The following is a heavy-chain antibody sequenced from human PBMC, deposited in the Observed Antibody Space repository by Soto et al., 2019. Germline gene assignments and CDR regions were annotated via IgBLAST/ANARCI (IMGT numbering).Heavy chain of an antibody. CDR3: AKHADFCSWGMDV. CDR1: GFTFSSYA. V-gene: IGHV3-23*01. D-gene: IGHD3-3*01. Sequence: PGGSLRLSCAACGFTFSSYAMTWVRQAPGKGLEWVSIISSSGDGTYYAGSVKGRFTISRDNSRNTLILQVHSLRADDTAVYYCAKHADFCSWGMDVLGQGISVTVSS. J-gene: IGHJ6*02. CDR2: ISSSGDGT.